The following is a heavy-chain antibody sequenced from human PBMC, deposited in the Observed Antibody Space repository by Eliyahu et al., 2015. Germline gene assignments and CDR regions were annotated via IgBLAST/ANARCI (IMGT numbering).Heavy chain of an antibody. Sequence: QLQLVESGGGVVQPGRSLRLXCAASGFIFXDSAMHWVRQAPGKGLEWVAIIWYDGSNQYYADSVKGRFTISRDNSKNTVSLQMNSLRGEDTAIYYCARDHDYSGNYLEDWGQGTLVAVSS. V-gene: IGHV3-33*01. CDR1: GFIFXDSA. J-gene: IGHJ4*02. CDR2: IWYDGSNQ. CDR3: ARDHDYSGNYLED. D-gene: IGHD4-23*01.